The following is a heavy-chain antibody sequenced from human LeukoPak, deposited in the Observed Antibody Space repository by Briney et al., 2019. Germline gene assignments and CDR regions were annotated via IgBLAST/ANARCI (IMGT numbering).Heavy chain of an antibody. V-gene: IGHV1-2*04. J-gene: IGHJ4*02. D-gene: IGHD6-6*01. CDR2: INPNSGGT. CDR3: ARDRDMFGSSPKGDY. CDR1: GYTFTGYY. Sequence: ASVKVSCKASGYTFTGYYMHWVRQAPGQGLEWMGWINPNSGGTNYAQKFQGWVTMTRDTSISTAYMELSRLRSDDTAVYYCARDRDMFGSSPKGDYWGQGTLVTVSS.